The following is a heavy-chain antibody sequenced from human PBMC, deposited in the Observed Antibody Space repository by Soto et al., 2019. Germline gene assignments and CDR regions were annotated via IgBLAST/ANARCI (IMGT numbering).Heavy chain of an antibody. CDR3: AKSRRGSFDILTRFDS. Sequence: EVQLLESGGDLVQPGGSLRLSCAASGFTFNSYAMAWVRQAPGKGLEWVSGITGSGGNTNYADCVKGRLTIPRDNSKNTLYLQMHSLRAEDTAVYYCAKSRRGSFDILTRFDSWGQGTLVTVSS. J-gene: IGHJ5*01. V-gene: IGHV3-23*01. D-gene: IGHD3-9*01. CDR2: ITGSGGNT. CDR1: GFTFNSYA.